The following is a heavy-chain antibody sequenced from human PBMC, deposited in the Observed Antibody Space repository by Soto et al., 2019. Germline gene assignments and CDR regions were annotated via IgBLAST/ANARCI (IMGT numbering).Heavy chain of an antibody. J-gene: IGHJ4*02. D-gene: IGHD6-19*01. V-gene: IGHV1-3*01. CDR1: GYTFTSYA. CDR2: INAGNDNT. CDR3: ARSEYTSGWTGY. Sequence: GASVKVSCKASGYTFTSYAMHWVRQAPGQRLEWMGWINAGNDNTKYSQKFQGRVTITRDTSASTAYMELSSLRSEDTAVYYCARSEYTSGWTGYWGQGTLVTV.